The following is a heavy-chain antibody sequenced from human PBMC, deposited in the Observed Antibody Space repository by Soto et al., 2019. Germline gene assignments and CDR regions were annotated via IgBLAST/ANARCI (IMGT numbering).Heavy chain of an antibody. CDR3: ASRDCSRKSCYWLREGFDS. J-gene: IGHJ3*02. CDR1: GGSISSGGYY. V-gene: IGHV4-31*03. CDR2: IYYGGST. D-gene: IGHD2-2*01. Sequence: SETLSLTCTVSGGSISSGGYYWSWIRQHPGKGLEWIGYIYYGGSTHYNPSLKSRVTISADASKNQFSLKVTSVTAADTAVYYCASRDCSRKSCYWLREGFDSLGHGTMVTV.